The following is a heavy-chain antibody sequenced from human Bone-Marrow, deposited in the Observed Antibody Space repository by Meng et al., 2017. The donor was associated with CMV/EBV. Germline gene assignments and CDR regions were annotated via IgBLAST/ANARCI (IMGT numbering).Heavy chain of an antibody. V-gene: IGHV3-30*02. CDR1: GFTFSSYG. D-gene: IGHD1-26*01. CDR2: IHFDGSDK. CDR3: AKRGIVGATTSLYYFDY. Sequence: GESLKISCAASGFTFSSYGMHWVRQAPGKGLEWVAFIHFDGSDKTYADSVKGRFTISRDNSKNTLSLQMNSLRTEDRAVYYCAKRGIVGATTSLYYFDYWGQGTLVTVSS. J-gene: IGHJ4*02.